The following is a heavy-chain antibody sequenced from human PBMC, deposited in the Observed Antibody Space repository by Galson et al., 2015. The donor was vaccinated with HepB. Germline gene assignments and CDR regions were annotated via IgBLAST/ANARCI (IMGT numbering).Heavy chain of an antibody. D-gene: IGHD6-13*01. CDR1: GYTFTSYY. V-gene: IGHV1-46*04. CDR3: ARVAGSGAAGTSRVYYGMDV. CDR2: INPSGGST. Sequence: SVKVSCKASGYTFTSYYMHWVRQAPGQGLEWMGIINPSGGSTSYAQKLQGRVTMTRDTSTSTVYMELSSLRSEDTAVYYCARVAGSGAAGTSRVYYGMDVWGQGTTVTVSS. J-gene: IGHJ6*02.